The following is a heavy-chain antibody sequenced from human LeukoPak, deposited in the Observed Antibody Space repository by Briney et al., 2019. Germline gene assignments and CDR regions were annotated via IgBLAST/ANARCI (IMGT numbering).Heavy chain of an antibody. Sequence: ASVKVSCKASGYTFTSYDINWVRQATGQGLEWMGWMNPNSGNTGYAQKFQGRVTMTRNASISTAYMELRSLRSDDTAVYYCARDHGMEVTAWIDYWGQGTRVTVSS. CDR3: ARDHGMEVTAWIDY. CDR1: GYTFTSYD. V-gene: IGHV1-8*01. J-gene: IGHJ4*02. D-gene: IGHD1-1*01. CDR2: MNPNSGNT.